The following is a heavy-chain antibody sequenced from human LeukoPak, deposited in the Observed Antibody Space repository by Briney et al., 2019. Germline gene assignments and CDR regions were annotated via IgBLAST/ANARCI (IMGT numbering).Heavy chain of an antibody. CDR1: GFTFSSYA. Sequence: GRSLRLSCAASGFTFSSYAMSWVRQAPGKGLEWVSVISGSAISTYYADSVKGRFTISRDNSKNTLYLQMSSLRAEDTAVYYCAKDRLLGSSYGQPWAYWGQGTLVTVSS. CDR2: ISGSAIST. D-gene: IGHD5-18*01. V-gene: IGHV3-23*01. J-gene: IGHJ4*02. CDR3: AKDRLLGSSYGQPWAY.